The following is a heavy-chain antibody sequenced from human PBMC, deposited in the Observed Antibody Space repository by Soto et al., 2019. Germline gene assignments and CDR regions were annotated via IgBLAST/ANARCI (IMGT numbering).Heavy chain of an antibody. J-gene: IGHJ5*02. CDR2: TSYTRNA. CDR3: ARDRHGGCTHYCDP. V-gene: IGHV4-59*01. CDR1: GGPITPYH. Sequence: SETLSLTCIVSGGPITPYHWSWIRQFPRPGLQWIAYTSYTRNANYNPSLKSRVTTSMDTSKSQLSLKLTSMTAADTAVYYCARDRHGGCTHYCDPWGQGTLVTVSS. D-gene: IGHD2-15*01.